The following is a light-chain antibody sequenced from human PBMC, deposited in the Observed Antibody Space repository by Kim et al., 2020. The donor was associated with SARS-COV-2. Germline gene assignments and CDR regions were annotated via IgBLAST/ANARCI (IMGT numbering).Light chain of an antibody. Sequence: ASVGDRVTITCRASQGISGSLAWYQQKPGEAPKLLVYGASRLQSGVPSIFSGSGSGAEYTLTIHSLPPEDFATYYCQQYQSAPWTFGQGTKVDIK. V-gene: IGKV1-NL1*01. J-gene: IGKJ1*01. CDR2: GAS. CDR1: QGISGS. CDR3: QQYQSAPWT.